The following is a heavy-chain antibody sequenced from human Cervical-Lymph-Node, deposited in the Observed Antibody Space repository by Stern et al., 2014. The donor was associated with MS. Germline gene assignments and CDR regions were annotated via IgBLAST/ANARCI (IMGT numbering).Heavy chain of an antibody. CDR1: GGTFTSYA. Sequence: QVQLVQSGADIKKPGSSVKLSCKASGGTFTSYAINWVRQAPGQGPAWMGGIIPMFGTINYAQNFQGRVTFSADESTGTAYMELSGLTPEDTAVYYCARDGRGNFFYFDLWGRGTLVTVSS. J-gene: IGHJ2*01. CDR2: IIPMFGTI. V-gene: IGHV1-69*01. CDR3: ARDGRGNFFYFDL. D-gene: IGHD4-23*01.